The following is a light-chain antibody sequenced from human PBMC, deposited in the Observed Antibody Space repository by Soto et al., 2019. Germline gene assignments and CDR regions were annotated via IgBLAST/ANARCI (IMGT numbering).Light chain of an antibody. J-gene: IGLJ1*01. CDR3: CSYAGSSTFYV. CDR2: EVS. CDR1: SSDVGSYNL. V-gene: IGLV2-23*02. Sequence: QSALTQPASVSGSPGQSITISCTGTSSDVGSYNLVSWYQQHPGKAPKLRISEVSKWPSGVSNRFSGSKSGNTASLTISGLQAEDEADDYCCSYAGSSTFYVFGTGTKVTVL.